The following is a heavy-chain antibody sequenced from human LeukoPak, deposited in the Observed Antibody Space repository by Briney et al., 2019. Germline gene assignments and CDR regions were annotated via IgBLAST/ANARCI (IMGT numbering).Heavy chain of an antibody. V-gene: IGHV3-53*01. CDR2: IYSGGST. D-gene: IGHD2-8*01. CDR3: ARDPGLMDVRGAFDI. CDR1: GFTVSSNY. J-gene: IGHJ3*02. Sequence: PGGSLRLSCAASGFTVSSNYMSWVRQAPGKGLEWVSVIYSGGSTYYADSVKGRFTISRDNSKNTLYLQMNSLRAEDTAVYYCARDPGLMDVRGAFDIWGQETMVTVSS.